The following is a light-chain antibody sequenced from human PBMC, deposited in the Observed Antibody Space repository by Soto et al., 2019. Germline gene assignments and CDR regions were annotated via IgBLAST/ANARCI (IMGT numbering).Light chain of an antibody. CDR1: QSVSNSY. CDR2: GAS. Sequence: EIVLTQSPGTLSLSPGERATLSFRASQSVSNSYLAWYQQKPGQAPRLLIHGASSRATGIPDRFSGSGSGTDFTLTISRLEPEDFAVYYCQQYGRPFGQGTKVDIK. V-gene: IGKV3-20*01. CDR3: QQYGRP. J-gene: IGKJ1*01.